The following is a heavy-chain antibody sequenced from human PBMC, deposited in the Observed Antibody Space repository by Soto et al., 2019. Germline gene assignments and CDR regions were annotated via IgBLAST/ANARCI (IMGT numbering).Heavy chain of an antibody. V-gene: IGHV4-39*01. D-gene: IGHD3-16*01. CDR2: MHYSGAT. Sequence: SETLSLTCTASGGSSSSSTYSWGWIRQPPGKGLEWIGSMHYSGATYYNPSLKSRVSISVDTSKSQFSLKLTFVTAADTAVYFCARQGSNSSRRLSWFDPWGQGTLLTVSS. CDR3: ARQGSNSSRRLSWFDP. J-gene: IGHJ5*02. CDR1: GGSSSSSTYS.